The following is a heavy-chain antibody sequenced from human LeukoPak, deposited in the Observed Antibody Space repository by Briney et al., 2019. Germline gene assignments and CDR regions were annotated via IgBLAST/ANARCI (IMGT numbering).Heavy chain of an antibody. V-gene: IGHV1-69*04. CDR2: IIPILGIA. J-gene: IGHJ4*02. D-gene: IGHD6-19*01. Sequence: SVKVSCKASGGTFSSYAISWVRQAPGRGLEWMGRIIPILGIANYAQKFRGRVTITADKSTSTAYMELSSLRSEDTAVYYCARDGYSSGWRFDYWGQGTLVTVSS. CDR1: GGTFSSYA. CDR3: ARDGYSSGWRFDY.